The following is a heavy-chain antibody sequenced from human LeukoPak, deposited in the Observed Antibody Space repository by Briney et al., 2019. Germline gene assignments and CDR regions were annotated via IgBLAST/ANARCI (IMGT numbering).Heavy chain of an antibody. J-gene: IGHJ5*02. CDR3: ASGSSSWYRGRWSDP. CDR1: GGSFSGYC. V-gene: IGHV4-34*01. CDR2: INHSGST. Sequence: SSETLSLTCAVYGGSFSGYCWSWIRQTPGKGLEWIGEINHSGSTNYNPSLKSRVTISVDTSKNQFSLKLSSVTAADTAAYYCASGSSSWYRGRWSDPWGQGTLVTVSS. D-gene: IGHD6-13*01.